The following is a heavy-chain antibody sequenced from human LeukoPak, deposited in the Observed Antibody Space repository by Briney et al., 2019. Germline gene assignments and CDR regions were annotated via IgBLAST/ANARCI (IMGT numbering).Heavy chain of an antibody. Sequence: ASVKVSCKASGYTFTTYFLHWVRQAPGQGLEWMGWISAYNGNTNYAQKLQGRVTMTTDTSTSTAYMELRSLRSDDTAVYYCARSYQLPDYWGQGTLVTVSS. J-gene: IGHJ4*02. CDR2: ISAYNGNT. D-gene: IGHD2-2*01. V-gene: IGHV1-18*04. CDR1: GYTFTTYF. CDR3: ARSYQLPDY.